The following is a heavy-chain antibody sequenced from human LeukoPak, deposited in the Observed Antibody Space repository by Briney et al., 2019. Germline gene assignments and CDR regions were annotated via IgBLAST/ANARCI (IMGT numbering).Heavy chain of an antibody. J-gene: IGHJ3*02. V-gene: IGHV4-39*07. CDR1: GGSISSSSYY. CDR2: IHYSGST. Sequence: SETLSLTCTVSGGSISSSSYYWAWIRQPPGKGLEWIGSIHYSGSTYYNPSLQSRVTISIDTSKNQFSLKLNSVTAADTAVYYCARDHHRRLYDSQARNTFDIWGQGTMVTVSS. D-gene: IGHD3-22*01. CDR3: ARDHHRRLYDSQARNTFDI.